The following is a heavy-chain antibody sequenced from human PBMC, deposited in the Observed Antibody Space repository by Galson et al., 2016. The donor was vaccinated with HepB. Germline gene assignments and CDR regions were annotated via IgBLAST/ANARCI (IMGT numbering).Heavy chain of an antibody. CDR1: GGSISSGGYY. CDR3: ARGRGVYGSGSYYPVHDAFDI. V-gene: IGHV4-31*03. D-gene: IGHD3-10*01. J-gene: IGHJ3*02. Sequence: TLSLTCTVSGGSISSGGYYWSWIRQHPGKGLEWIGYIYYSESTSYNPSLKSRVTISVDTSKNQFSLKLSSVTAADTAVYYCARGRGVYGSGSYYPVHDAFDIWGQGTMVTVSS. CDR2: IYYSEST.